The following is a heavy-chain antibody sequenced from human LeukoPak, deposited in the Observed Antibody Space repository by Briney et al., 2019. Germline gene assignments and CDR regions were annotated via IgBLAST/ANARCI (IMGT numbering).Heavy chain of an antibody. J-gene: IGHJ4*02. V-gene: IGHV3-7*03. CDR3: ARDYRRWFGELSLYDY. CDR2: IKQDGSEK. D-gene: IGHD3-10*01. Sequence: GSLRLSCAASGFTFSSYWMSWVRQAPGKGLEWVANIKQDGSEKYYVDSVKGRFTISRDNAKNSLYLQMNSLRAEDTAVYYCARDYRRWFGELSLYDYWGQGTLVTVSS. CDR1: GFTFSSYW.